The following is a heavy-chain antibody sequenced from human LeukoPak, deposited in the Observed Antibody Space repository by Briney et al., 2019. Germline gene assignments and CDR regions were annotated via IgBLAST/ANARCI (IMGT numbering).Heavy chain of an antibody. D-gene: IGHD5-24*01. CDR2: IYSDGST. Sequence: PGGSLRLSCAASGFIVSTKYMSWVRQAPGKGLEWVSVIYSDGSTSYADSVKGRFTISRDNSKNMLYLQMNRLRAEDTAVYYCVRDDGYSPYDYWGQGTLVTVSS. CDR1: GFIVSTKY. J-gene: IGHJ4*02. V-gene: IGHV3-53*01. CDR3: VRDDGYSPYDY.